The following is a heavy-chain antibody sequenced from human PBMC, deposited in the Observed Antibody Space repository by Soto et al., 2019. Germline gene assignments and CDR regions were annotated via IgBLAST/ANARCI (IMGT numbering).Heavy chain of an antibody. CDR1: GYTFTGYY. Sequence: ASVKVSCKASGYTFTGYYMHWVRQAPGQGLEWMGWINPNSGGTNYAQKFQGWVTMTRDTPISTAYMELSRLRSDDTAVYYCARDNSGYDWGLDYWGQGTLVTVSS. J-gene: IGHJ4*02. D-gene: IGHD5-12*01. V-gene: IGHV1-2*04. CDR2: INPNSGGT. CDR3: ARDNSGYDWGLDY.